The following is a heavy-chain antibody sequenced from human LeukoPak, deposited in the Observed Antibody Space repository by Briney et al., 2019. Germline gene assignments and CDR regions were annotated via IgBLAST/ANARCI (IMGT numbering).Heavy chain of an antibody. V-gene: IGHV1-2*02. D-gene: IGHD2-15*01. CDR3: ARVGARRVVVAATHWIDP. CDR2: INPNSGGT. CDR1: GYTFTGYY. Sequence: ASVTASCKASGYTFTGYYMHWVRQAPGQGLEWMGWINPNSGGTNYAQKFQGRVTMTRDTSISTAYMELSRLRSDDTAVYYCARVGARRVVVAATHWIDPWGQGTLVTVSS. J-gene: IGHJ5*02.